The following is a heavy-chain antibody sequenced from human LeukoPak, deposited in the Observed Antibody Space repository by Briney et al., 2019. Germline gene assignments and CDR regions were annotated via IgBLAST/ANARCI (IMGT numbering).Heavy chain of an antibody. D-gene: IGHD1-1*01. Sequence: GGSLRLSCAASGFTFSSYAMHWVRQAPGKGLEWVGRIKSKTDGGTIDYATPVKGRFSISRDDSKNTLYLQMNSLKTEDTAVYYCTPEVPWDIWGQGTMVTVSS. CDR1: GFTFSSYA. CDR3: TPEVPWDI. CDR2: IKSKTDGGTI. V-gene: IGHV3-15*01. J-gene: IGHJ3*02.